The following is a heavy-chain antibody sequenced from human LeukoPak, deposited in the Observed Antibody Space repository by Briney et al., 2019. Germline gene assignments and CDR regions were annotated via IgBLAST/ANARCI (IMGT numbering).Heavy chain of an antibody. CDR3: AKDNAYSSGWLYYFDY. V-gene: IGHV3-23*01. D-gene: IGHD6-19*01. CDR2: ISGSGGST. Sequence: GGSLRLSCAASGFTFSSYGMSWVRQAPGKGLEWVSAISGSGGSTYYADSVKGRFTISRDNSKNTLYLQMNCLRGEDRAVYYCAKDNAYSSGWLYYFDYWGQGTLVTVSS. J-gene: IGHJ4*02. CDR1: GFTFSSYG.